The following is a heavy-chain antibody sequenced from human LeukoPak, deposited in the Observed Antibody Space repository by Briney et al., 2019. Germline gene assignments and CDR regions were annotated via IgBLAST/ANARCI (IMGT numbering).Heavy chain of an antibody. V-gene: IGHV1-2*02. CDR2: INPNSGGT. Sequence: GASVKVSCKASGYTFTGYYMHWVRQAPGQGLEWMGWINPNSGGTNYAQKFQGRVTMTRDTSISTAYMELSSLRSEDTAVYYCARGPRAAAGTWGYYYYYMDVWGKGTTVTVSS. D-gene: IGHD6-13*01. J-gene: IGHJ6*03. CDR1: GYTFTGYY. CDR3: ARGPRAAAGTWGYYYYYMDV.